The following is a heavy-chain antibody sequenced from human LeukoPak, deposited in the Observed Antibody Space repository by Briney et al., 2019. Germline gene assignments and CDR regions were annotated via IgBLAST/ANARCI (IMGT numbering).Heavy chain of an antibody. J-gene: IGHJ4*02. D-gene: IGHD6-6*01. CDR3: ARGALAARLFYFDY. CDR2: IYHSGST. V-gene: IGHV4-30-2*01. Sequence: PSQTLSLTCAVSGGSISSGGYSWSWLRQPPGKGLEWIGYIYHSGSTYYNPSLKSRVTISVDRSKNQFSLKLSSVTAADTAVYYCARGALAARLFYFDYWGQGTLVTVSS. CDR1: GGSISSGGYS.